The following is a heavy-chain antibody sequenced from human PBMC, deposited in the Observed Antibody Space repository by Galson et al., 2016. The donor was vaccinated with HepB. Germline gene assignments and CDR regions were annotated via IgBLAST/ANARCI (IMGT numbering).Heavy chain of an antibody. Sequence: SETLSLTCTISGASVTTYYWNWIRQSAGKPLEWLGRLYPPESANYNPSLKSRVTMSVDTSKNQFSLKLRSVTAADTAVYYCARDVGSRSRRDDYWGQGTLVTVSS. J-gene: IGHJ4*02. CDR1: GASVTTYY. CDR2: LYPPESA. D-gene: IGHD2-15*01. V-gene: IGHV4-4*07. CDR3: ARDVGSRSRRDDY.